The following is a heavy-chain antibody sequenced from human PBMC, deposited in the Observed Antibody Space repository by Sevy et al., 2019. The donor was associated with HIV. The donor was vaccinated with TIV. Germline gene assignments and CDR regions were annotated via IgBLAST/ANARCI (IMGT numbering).Heavy chain of an antibody. J-gene: IGHJ6*02. D-gene: IGHD5-18*01. CDR3: TREPPAVDTAMAYYYYGMDV. CDR1: GFTFGGYA. Sequence: GGSLRLSCTASGFTFGGYAMSWVRQAPGKGLEWVGFIRSKAYGGTTEYAASVKGRFTISRDDSKSIAYLQMNSLKTEDTAVYYCTREPPAVDTAMAYYYYGMDVWGQGTTVTVSS. V-gene: IGHV3-49*04. CDR2: IRSKAYGGTT.